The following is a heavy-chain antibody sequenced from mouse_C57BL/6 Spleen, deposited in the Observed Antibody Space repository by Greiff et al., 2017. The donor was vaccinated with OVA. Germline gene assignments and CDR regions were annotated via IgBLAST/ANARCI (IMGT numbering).Heavy chain of an antibody. J-gene: IGHJ1*03. CDR1: GFTFTAYY. CDR3: ARPYSSCYRYFDV. Sequence: EVKLMESGGGLVQPGGSLSLSCAASGFTFTAYYMSWVRQPPGKALEWLGFISNKANGNTTEYSASVKGRFTISRDNSQSILYLQMNALRAEDSATYYCARPYSSCYRYFDVWGKGTTVTVSS. V-gene: IGHV7-3*01. D-gene: IGHD3-2*02. CDR2: ISNKANGNTT.